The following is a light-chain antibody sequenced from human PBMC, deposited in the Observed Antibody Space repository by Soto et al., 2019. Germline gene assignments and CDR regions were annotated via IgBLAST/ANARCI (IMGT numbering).Light chain of an antibody. J-gene: IGLJ1*01. CDR1: SSDVGGYNY. V-gene: IGLV2-14*01. CDR2: DVS. CDR3: SSYTSSSTLYV. Sequence: QSALTQPASVSGSPGQSITISCTGTSSDVGGYNYVSWYQQHPGKAPKLMIYDVSNRPSGVSNRFSGSKSGNTASLTISGLQAEDEADYYCSSYTSSSTLYVFRTGNKVPGL.